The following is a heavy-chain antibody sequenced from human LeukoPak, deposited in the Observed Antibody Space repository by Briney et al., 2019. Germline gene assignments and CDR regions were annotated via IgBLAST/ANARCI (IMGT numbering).Heavy chain of an antibody. CDR2: ISAYNGNT. D-gene: IGHD1-1*01. J-gene: IGHJ4*02. CDR3: ARGLNNWNDVWLVDY. CDR1: GYTFTSYG. Sequence: GASVKVSCKASGYTFTSYGISWVRQAPGQGLEWMGWISAYNGNTNYAQKLQGRVTMTTDTSTSTAYMELRSLRSDDTAVYYCARGLNNWNDVWLVDYWGQGTLVTVSS. V-gene: IGHV1-18*01.